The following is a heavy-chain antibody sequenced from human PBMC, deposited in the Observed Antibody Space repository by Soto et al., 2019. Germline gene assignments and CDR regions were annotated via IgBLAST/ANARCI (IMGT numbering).Heavy chain of an antibody. D-gene: IGHD6-19*01. CDR3: EAAGAGAFYY. Sequence: RWSLRLSCEDSGFTFSRYALDWVRQAPGKGLEWVAVISYDGRNKYHADSVKGRFTISSDNSKNTLYLQMNSLSAQDTAVYYGEAAGAGAFYYWAQGTMVTV. CDR1: GFTFSRYA. J-gene: IGHJ4*02. CDR2: ISYDGRNK. V-gene: IGHV3-30*04.